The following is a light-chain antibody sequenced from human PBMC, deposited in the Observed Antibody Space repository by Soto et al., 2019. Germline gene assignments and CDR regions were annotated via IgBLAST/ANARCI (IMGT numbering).Light chain of an antibody. J-gene: IGKJ1*01. V-gene: IGKV3-20*01. CDR1: QSVSSSY. CDR3: QQYGSSPTT. CDR2: GAS. Sequence: EIVLTQSPGTLSLSPGXRATLSCRASQSVSSSYLAWYQQKPGQAPRLLIYGASSRATGIPDRFSGSGSGTDFTLTISRLEPEDFAVYYCQQYGSSPTTFGQGTKVDTK.